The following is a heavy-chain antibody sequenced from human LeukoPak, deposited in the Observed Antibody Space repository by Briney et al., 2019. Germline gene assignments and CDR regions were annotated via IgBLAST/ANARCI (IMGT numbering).Heavy chain of an antibody. CDR2: ISGDEIWT. CDR1: GLSLSNYP. J-gene: IGHJ3*02. D-gene: IGHD3-22*01. V-gene: IGHV3-74*01. Sequence: PGGSLRLSCEASGLSLSNYPMHWVRQAPGKGLVWVSRISGDEIWTSYADSVKGRFIISRDNAKDTLYLQMNSLRTEDTAVYYCAREYNSGPKQTDAFDIWGQGTMVTVSS. CDR3: AREYNSGPKQTDAFDI.